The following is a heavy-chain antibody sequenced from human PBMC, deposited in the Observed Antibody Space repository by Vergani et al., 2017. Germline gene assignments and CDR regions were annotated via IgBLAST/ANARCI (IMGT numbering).Heavy chain of an antibody. CDR3: ARGQTGYSRDWSTYFFYMDV. V-gene: IGHV4-30-2*01. CDR2: VYYSGTT. Sequence: QLQLQESDSRLVNPSQTLSLTCTLSGDAISRDTYSWNWVRQPPGQPLEWIGSVYYSGTTYYNPSLGVRVTMSIDKSKNHFSLTLTSVTAADSAFYFCARGQTGYSRDWSTYFFYMDVWGKGTTVTVSS. J-gene: IGHJ6*03. CDR1: GDAISRDTYS. D-gene: IGHD3/OR15-3a*01.